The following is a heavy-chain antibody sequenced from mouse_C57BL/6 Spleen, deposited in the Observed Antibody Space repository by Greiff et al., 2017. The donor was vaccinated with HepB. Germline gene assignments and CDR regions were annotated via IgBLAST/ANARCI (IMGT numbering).Heavy chain of an antibody. D-gene: IGHD1-1*01. Sequence: EVKLLESGPELVKPGASVKIPCKASGYTFTDYNIDWVKQSHGKSLEWIGDINPNNGGTIYNQKFKGKATLTVDKSSSTAYMELRSLTSEDTAVYYCARITTVVAQWYFDVWGTGTTVTVSS. J-gene: IGHJ1*03. CDR3: ARITTVVAQWYFDV. CDR1: GYTFTDYN. V-gene: IGHV1-18*01. CDR2: INPNNGGT.